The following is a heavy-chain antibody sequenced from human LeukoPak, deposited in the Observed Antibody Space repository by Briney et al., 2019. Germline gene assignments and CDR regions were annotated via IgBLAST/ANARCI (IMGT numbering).Heavy chain of an antibody. CDR2: INPNSGGT. V-gene: IGHV1-2*06. J-gene: IGHJ4*02. CDR1: GYTFTGYY. Sequence: GASVKVSCKASGYTFTGYYMHWVRQAPGQGLEWMGRINPNSGGTNYAQKFQGRVTMTRDTSISTAYMELSRLRSDDTAVYYCARDYCSSTSCLFDYWGQGTLVTVSS. CDR3: ARDYCSSTSCLFDY. D-gene: IGHD2-2*01.